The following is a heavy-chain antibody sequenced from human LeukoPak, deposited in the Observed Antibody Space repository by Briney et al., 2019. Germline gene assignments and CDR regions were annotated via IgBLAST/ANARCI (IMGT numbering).Heavy chain of an antibody. V-gene: IGHV3-30*02. Sequence: GGSLRLSCAASGFTFNLYGMHWVRQAPGKGLEWLAFIRYDGSDKYYADSVKGRFTISRDNSKNTLYLQMNSLRAEDTAVYYCTRYLAVASCAWYFDYWGQGTLVTVSS. CDR1: GFTFNLYG. CDR2: IRYDGSDK. D-gene: IGHD6-19*01. J-gene: IGHJ4*02. CDR3: TRYLAVASCAWYFDY.